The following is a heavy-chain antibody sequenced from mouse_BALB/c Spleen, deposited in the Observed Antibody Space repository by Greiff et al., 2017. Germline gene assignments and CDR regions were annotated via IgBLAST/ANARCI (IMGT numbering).Heavy chain of an antibody. J-gene: IGHJ4*01. Sequence: QVQLQQSGPELVRPGFSVKISCKGSGYTFLDFPMHWVKQSHAKSLEWIGVISTYYGNTNYNQKFKGKATMTVDKSSSTAYMELARLTSEDSAIYYCARDYGKVAMDYWGQGTSVTVSS. V-gene: IGHV1-67*01. CDR2: ISTYYGNT. CDR1: GYTFLDFP. CDR3: ARDYGKVAMDY. D-gene: IGHD2-1*01.